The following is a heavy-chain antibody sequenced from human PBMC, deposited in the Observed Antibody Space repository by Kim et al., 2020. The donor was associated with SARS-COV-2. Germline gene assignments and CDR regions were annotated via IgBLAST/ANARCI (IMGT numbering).Heavy chain of an antibody. CDR3: AKGQYQLLSRYYYYYMDV. D-gene: IGHD2-2*01. J-gene: IGHJ6*03. V-gene: IGHV3-30*18. Sequence: GGSLRLSCAASGFTFSSYGMHWVRQAPGKGLEWVAVISYDGSNKYYADSVKGRFTISRDNSKNTLYLQMNSLRAEDTAVYYCAKGQYQLLSRYYYYYMDVWGKGTTVTVSS. CDR1: GFTFSSYG. CDR2: ISYDGSNK.